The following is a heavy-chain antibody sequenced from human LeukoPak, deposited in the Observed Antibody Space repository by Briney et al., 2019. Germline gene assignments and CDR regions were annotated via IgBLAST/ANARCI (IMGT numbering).Heavy chain of an antibody. V-gene: IGHV3-48*02. Sequence: TGGALILSCAAPGFTFSHYRMNWVRQAPGKGLEWISYITGSSSTIYYADSVKGRFTISRDNAKNLLYLQMNSLRDEDTAVYYCASSNGALDIWGQGTMVTVSS. J-gene: IGHJ3*02. CDR3: ASSNGALDI. CDR1: GFTFSHYR. CDR2: ITGSSSTI. D-gene: IGHD2-8*01.